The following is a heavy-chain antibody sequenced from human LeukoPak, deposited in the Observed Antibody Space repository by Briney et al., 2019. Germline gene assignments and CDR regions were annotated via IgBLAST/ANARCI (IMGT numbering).Heavy chain of an antibody. CDR3: LSGSGH. D-gene: IGHD3-10*01. J-gene: IGHJ4*02. V-gene: IGHV3-7*01. Sequence: GGSLRLSCAAAGFIFRNYWMGWVRQAPGKGLEWVANINEDGSEKYYVDSVKGRFIISRDNAKNSLYLQMNILRAEDTAVFYCLSGSGHCGQGTLVAVSS. CDR2: INEDGSEK. CDR1: GFIFRNYW.